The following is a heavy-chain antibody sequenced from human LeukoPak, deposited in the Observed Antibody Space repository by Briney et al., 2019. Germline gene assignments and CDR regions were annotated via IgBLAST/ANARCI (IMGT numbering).Heavy chain of an antibody. J-gene: IGHJ4*02. CDR1: GYTFTGYY. CDR3: ARDTAYGDYVSRDFDY. Sequence: ASVKVSCKASGYTFTGYYMHWVRQAPGQGLEWMGWINPNSGGTNYAQKFQGRVTMTRDTSISTAYMELGRLRSDDTAVYYCARDTAYGDYVSRDFDYWGQGTLVTVSS. CDR2: INPNSGGT. V-gene: IGHV1-2*02. D-gene: IGHD4-17*01.